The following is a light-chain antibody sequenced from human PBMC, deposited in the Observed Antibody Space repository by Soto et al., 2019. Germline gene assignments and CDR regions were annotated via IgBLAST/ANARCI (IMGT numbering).Light chain of an antibody. CDR2: DVS. Sequence: QSALTQPASVSGSPGQSITISCAGTSADIGAFNYVSWYQHHPGKAPKLLIYDVSDRPSGVSTRFSASKSANTASLTISGLQADDEGDYYCSSYSTTSALVFGGGTSSPS. CDR3: SSYSTTSALV. V-gene: IGLV2-14*03. J-gene: IGLJ2*01. CDR1: SADIGAFNY.